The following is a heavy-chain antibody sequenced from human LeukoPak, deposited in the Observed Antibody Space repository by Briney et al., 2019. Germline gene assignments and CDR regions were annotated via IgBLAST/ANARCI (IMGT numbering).Heavy chain of an antibody. CDR3: ADIYYDILTGYRALDY. Sequence: SETLSLTCTVSGGSISGDHWNWIRQPPGKGLEWIGYVYSSGNTNYNPSLKSRVTISIDTSKNQFSLKLRSVTAADTAVYYCADIYYDILTGYRALDYWGQGTLVTVSS. D-gene: IGHD3-9*01. CDR2: VYSSGNT. J-gene: IGHJ4*02. CDR1: GGSISGDH. V-gene: IGHV4-4*08.